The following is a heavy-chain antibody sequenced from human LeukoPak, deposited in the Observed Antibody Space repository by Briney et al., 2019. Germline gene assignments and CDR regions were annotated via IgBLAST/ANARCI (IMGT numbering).Heavy chain of an antibody. D-gene: IGHD2-2*01. J-gene: IGHJ4*02. CDR3: AGGYCSSTSCSTDFDY. CDR2: ISAYNGNT. CDR1: GYTFTSYG. Sequence: ASVKVSCKASGYTFTSYGISWVRQAPGQGLEWMGWISAYNGNTNYAQKLQGRVTMTTDTSTSTAYMELRSLRSDDTAVYYCAGGYCSSTSCSTDFDYWGQGTLATVSS. V-gene: IGHV1-18*01.